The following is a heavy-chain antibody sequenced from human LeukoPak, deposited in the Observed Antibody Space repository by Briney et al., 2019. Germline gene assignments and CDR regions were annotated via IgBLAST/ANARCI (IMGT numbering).Heavy chain of an antibody. CDR1: GGSISSGSYY. Sequence: SETLSLTCTVSGGSISSGSYYWGWIRQPPGKGLEWIGTIYYSGSTYYNLSLKSRVTISVDTSKNQFSLNLSSVTAADTAVYYCARLRTTSHDAFDIWGQGTMVTVSS. V-gene: IGHV4-39*01. J-gene: IGHJ3*02. D-gene: IGHD2-2*01. CDR3: ARLRTTSHDAFDI. CDR2: IYYSGST.